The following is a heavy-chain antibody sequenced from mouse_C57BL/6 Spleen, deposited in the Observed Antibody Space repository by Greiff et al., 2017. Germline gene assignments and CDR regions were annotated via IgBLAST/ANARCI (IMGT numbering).Heavy chain of an antibody. CDR1: GFTFSSYG. Sequence: EVMLVESGGDLVKPGGSLKLSCAASGFTFSSYGMSWVRQTPEKRLEWVATISDGGSYTYYPDNVKGRFTISRDNAKNNLYLQMSHLKSEDTAMYYCARGLGSYYFDYWGQGTTLTVSS. V-gene: IGHV5-4*03. D-gene: IGHD1-1*02. CDR2: ISDGGSYT. CDR3: ARGLGSYYFDY. J-gene: IGHJ2*01.